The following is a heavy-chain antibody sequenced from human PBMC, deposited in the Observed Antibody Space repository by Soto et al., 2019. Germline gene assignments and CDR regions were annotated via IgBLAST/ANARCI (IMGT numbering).Heavy chain of an antibody. CDR2: IYYSGIT. J-gene: IGHJ5*02. CDR1: SASISSSSYT. V-gene: IGHV4-39*02. CDR3: ARERPDGARLDP. Sequence: SETLSLTCTVSSASISSSSYTWGWIRQPPGKGLEWIGSIYYSGITYYNPSLNSRVTVSVDTSKNQFSLKVTSVTAADTAVYYCARERPDGARLDPWGQGTLVTVS. D-gene: IGHD6-6*01.